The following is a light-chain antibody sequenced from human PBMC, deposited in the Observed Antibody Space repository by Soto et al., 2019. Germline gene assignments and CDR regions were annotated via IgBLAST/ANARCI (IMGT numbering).Light chain of an antibody. CDR3: QQYYSYPWT. V-gene: IGKV1-8*01. Sequence: IRMTQSPSSFSASTGDRVTITCRASQGISSYLAWYQQKPGKAPKLLIYAASTLQSGVPSRFSGSGSGTDFTLTISCLKSEDFATYYCQQYYSYPWTFGQGTKVDIK. J-gene: IGKJ1*01. CDR1: QGISSY. CDR2: AAS.